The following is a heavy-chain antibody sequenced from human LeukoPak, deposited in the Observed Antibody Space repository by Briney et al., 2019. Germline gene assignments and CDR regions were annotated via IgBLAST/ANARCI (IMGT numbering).Heavy chain of an antibody. D-gene: IGHD3-9*01. Sequence: SETLSLTCAVSGYSISSGYYWGWIRQPPGKGLEWIGSIYHSGSTYYNPSLKSQVTISVDTSKNQFSLKLSSVTAADTAVYYCARGGLRYFDWLPKNFDYWGQGTLVTVSS. CDR1: GYSISSGYY. CDR3: ARGGLRYFDWLPKNFDY. CDR2: IYHSGST. V-gene: IGHV4-38-2*01. J-gene: IGHJ4*02.